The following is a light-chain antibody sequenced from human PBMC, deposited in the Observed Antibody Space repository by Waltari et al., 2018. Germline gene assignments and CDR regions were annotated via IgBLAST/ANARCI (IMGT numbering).Light chain of an antibody. CDR1: SSNFGTYF. CDR2: DNN. J-gene: IGLJ2*01. Sequence: QSVLTQPPSVSAAPGQKVTISCSGSSSNFGTYFVSWYHQLPGATPKLPIYDNNKRPSGIPDRFSASKSGTSATLDITGLQIGDEADYYCATWDNSLTAVVFGGGTKLTVL. V-gene: IGLV1-51*01. CDR3: ATWDNSLTAVV.